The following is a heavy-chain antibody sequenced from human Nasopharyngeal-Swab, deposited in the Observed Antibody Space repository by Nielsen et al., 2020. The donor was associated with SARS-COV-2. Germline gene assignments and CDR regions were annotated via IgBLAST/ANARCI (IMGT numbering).Heavy chain of an antibody. J-gene: IGHJ4*02. D-gene: IGHD3-9*01. CDR3: ARQRYFDA. V-gene: IGHV4-59*08. CDR2: IYSRGST. Sequence: WIRQPPGKGLEWIGYIYSRGSTNYNPSLKSRVTISVDTSKNQFSLKLNSVTAADTAVYYCARQRYFDAWGQGTLVTVSS.